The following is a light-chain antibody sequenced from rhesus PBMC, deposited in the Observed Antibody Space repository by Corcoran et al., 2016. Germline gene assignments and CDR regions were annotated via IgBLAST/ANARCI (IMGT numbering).Light chain of an antibody. V-gene: IGKV1S11*01. J-gene: IGKJ2*01. CDR2: AES. CDR1: QDISKW. CDR3: QHHDPCPFA. Sequence: DIQMTQSPSSLSASVGDRVTITCQASQDISKWLAWYQQKPGKAPNLLIYAESGLQSGGPTRFSGGGSGTDFTLTINRLQSGGFTAYYCQHHDPCPFAFGQGTKVEIK.